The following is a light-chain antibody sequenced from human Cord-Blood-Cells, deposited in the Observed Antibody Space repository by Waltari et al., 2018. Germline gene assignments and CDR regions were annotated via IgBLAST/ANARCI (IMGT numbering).Light chain of an antibody. V-gene: IGKV3-15*01. Sequence: EIVLTQSPAPLSASSGERATLSCRASQNISSNLTWYQQKPGQAPRLLIYGASTRATGIPARFSGSGSGTEFTLTISSLQSEDFAVYYCQQYNNWWTFGQGTKVDIK. J-gene: IGKJ1*01. CDR3: QQYNNWWT. CDR1: QNISSN. CDR2: GAS.